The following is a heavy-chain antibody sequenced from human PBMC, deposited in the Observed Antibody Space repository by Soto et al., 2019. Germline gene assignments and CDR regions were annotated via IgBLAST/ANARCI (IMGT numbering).Heavy chain of an antibody. CDR3: ATIVFPFGELDAFDI. CDR2: IYYSGST. Sequence: TSETLSLTCTVSGGSISSYYWSWIRQPPGKGLEWSGYIYYSGSTNYNASLKSRVTISGDSSKNRFFLMLSSVTAADTAVYYCATIVFPFGELDAFDICGQGTMVTVSS. J-gene: IGHJ3*02. CDR1: GGSISSYY. V-gene: IGHV4-59*01. D-gene: IGHD3-10*01.